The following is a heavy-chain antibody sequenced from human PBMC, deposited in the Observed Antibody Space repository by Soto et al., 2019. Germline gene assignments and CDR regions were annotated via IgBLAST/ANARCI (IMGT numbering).Heavy chain of an antibody. Sequence: QAQEVQSGAEVRKPGSSVKLSCKASEGTFNSYAIAWVRQAPGQGLEWMGGIIPYHNTLNYAKKFQDRVTITADDSTNTVYMELSSLRADDTAAYFCASGASRWYPYFFDSWAQGTLVTVSS. CDR3: ASGASRWYPYFFDS. CDR2: IIPYHNTL. D-gene: IGHD6-13*01. J-gene: IGHJ4*02. V-gene: IGHV1-69*01. CDR1: EGTFNSYA.